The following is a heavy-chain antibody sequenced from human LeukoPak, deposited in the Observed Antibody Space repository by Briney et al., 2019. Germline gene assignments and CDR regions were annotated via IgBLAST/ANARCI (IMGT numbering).Heavy chain of an antibody. V-gene: IGHV1-2*06. CDR2: FNPNNGDT. D-gene: IGHD5-24*01. J-gene: IGHJ4*02. Sequence: ASVKVSCKASGYTFTGYYLHWVRQAPGQGLEWMGRFNPNNGDTNFAQKFQGRVTMTRDTSISTAYLELSRLRSDDTAVYYCARRENDCWGQGTLVTVSS. CDR3: ARRENDC. CDR1: GYTFTGYY.